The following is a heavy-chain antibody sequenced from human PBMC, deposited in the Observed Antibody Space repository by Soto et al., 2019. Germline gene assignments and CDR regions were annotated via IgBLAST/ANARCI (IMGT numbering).Heavy chain of an antibody. D-gene: IGHD6-13*01. V-gene: IGHV1-46*01. Sequence: AASVKVSCKASGYTFTSYYMHWVRQAPGQGLEWMGIINPSGGSTSYAQKFQGRVTMTRDTSTSTVYMELSSLRSEDTAVYYCARAGGSSSWYDYNYYGMDVWGQGTTVTVSS. CDR2: INPSGGST. CDR1: GYTFTSYY. J-gene: IGHJ6*02. CDR3: ARAGGSSSWYDYNYYGMDV.